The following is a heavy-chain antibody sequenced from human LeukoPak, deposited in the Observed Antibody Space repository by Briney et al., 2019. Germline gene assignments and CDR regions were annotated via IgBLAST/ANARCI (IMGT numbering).Heavy chain of an antibody. D-gene: IGHD2-15*01. CDR2: IYPGDSDT. CDR3: ARQGRLGYCSGGSCYDGDWFDP. V-gene: IGHV5-51*01. Sequence: GESLKISCRGSGYSFISGYSFTDYWIAWVRHMPGKGLEWMGIIYPGDSDTRYSPSFQGQVTISADKSISTAYLQWSSLKASDTAMYYCARQGRLGYCSGGSCYDGDWFDPWGQGTLVTVSS. J-gene: IGHJ5*02. CDR1: GYSFISGYSFTDYW.